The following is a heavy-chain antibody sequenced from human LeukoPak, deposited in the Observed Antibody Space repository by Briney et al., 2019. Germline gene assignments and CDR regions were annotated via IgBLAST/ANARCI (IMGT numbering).Heavy chain of an antibody. CDR1: GGSFSGYY. V-gene: IGHV4-34*01. CDR2: INHSGST. J-gene: IGHJ4*02. Sequence: SETLSLTCAVYGGSFSGYYWSWIRQPPGKGLEWIGEINHSGSTNYNPSLKSRVTISVDTSKNQFSLKLSSVTAADTAVYYCASYGDYYFDYWGQGTLDTVSS. D-gene: IGHD4-17*01. CDR3: ASYGDYYFDY.